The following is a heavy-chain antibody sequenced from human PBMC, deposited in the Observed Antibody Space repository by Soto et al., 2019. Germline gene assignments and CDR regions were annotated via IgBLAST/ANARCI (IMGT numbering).Heavy chain of an antibody. CDR1: GGSFSGYY. D-gene: IGHD5-12*01. CDR2: INHSGST. CDR3: ARGPYSGYAYFSTSIGGNFDY. Sequence: SETLSLTCAVYGGSFSGYYWSWIRQPPGKGLEWIGEINHSGSTNYNPSLKSRVTISVDTSKNQFSLKLSSVTAADTAVYYCARGPYSGYAYFSTSIGGNFDYWGQGTLVTVSS. V-gene: IGHV4-34*01. J-gene: IGHJ4*02.